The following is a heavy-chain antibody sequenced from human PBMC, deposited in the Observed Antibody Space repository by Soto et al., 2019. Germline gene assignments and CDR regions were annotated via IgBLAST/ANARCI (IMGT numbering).Heavy chain of an antibody. Sequence: ASVEVSCKASGYTFSSYGITWVRQAPGQSLEWMGWISAYNGNTNYAQKLQGRVTMTTDTSTSTAYMELRSLRSDDTAVYYCARVYAGDYVYSTWFDPWGQGTLVTVSS. J-gene: IGHJ5*02. CDR1: GYTFSSYG. CDR2: ISAYNGNT. V-gene: IGHV1-18*01. D-gene: IGHD4-17*01. CDR3: ARVYAGDYVYSTWFDP.